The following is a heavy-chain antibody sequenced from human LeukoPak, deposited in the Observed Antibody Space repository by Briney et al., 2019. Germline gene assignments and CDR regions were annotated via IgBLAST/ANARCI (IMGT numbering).Heavy chain of an antibody. V-gene: IGHV1-2*02. D-gene: IGHD3-10*01. CDR1: GYTFNDYY. Sequence: ASVKVSCKASGYTFNDYYMHWVRQAPGQGLEWMGWINPKRGGTKYAQKFQGRVTMTRDTSTSTVYMELSSLRSEDTAVYYCARDGGVTMVRGNFDYWGQGTLVTVSS. CDR2: INPKRGGT. J-gene: IGHJ4*02. CDR3: ARDGGVTMVRGNFDY.